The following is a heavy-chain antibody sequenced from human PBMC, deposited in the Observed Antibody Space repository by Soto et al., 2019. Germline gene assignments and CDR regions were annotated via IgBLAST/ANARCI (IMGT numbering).Heavy chain of an antibody. D-gene: IGHD2-2*01. Sequence: EVQLLESGGGLVHPGGSLRLSCAASGFAFNSYAMSWVRQAPGKGLEWVSAISGSGGSTYYADSVKGRFTISRDNSKNTLYLQMNSLRAEDTAVYYCAKDPLGGAVVPPGARIDYWGQGTLVTVSS. CDR1: GFAFNSYA. CDR2: ISGSGGST. CDR3: AKDPLGGAVVPPGARIDY. V-gene: IGHV3-23*01. J-gene: IGHJ4*02.